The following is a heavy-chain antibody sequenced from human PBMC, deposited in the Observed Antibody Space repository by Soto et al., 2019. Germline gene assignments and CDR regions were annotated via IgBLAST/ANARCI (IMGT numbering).Heavy chain of an antibody. CDR3: ARLLKTTVTTGGAFDI. D-gene: IGHD4-17*01. V-gene: IGHV5-51*01. J-gene: IGHJ3*02. CDR1: GYSFTNYW. Sequence: GESLKISCKGSGYSFTNYWIGWVRQMPGKGLEWMGIIYPGDSGTRYSPSFQGQVTISADKSISTAYLQWSSLKASDTAIYYCARLLKTTVTTGGAFDIWGQGTMVTVSS. CDR2: IYPGDSGT.